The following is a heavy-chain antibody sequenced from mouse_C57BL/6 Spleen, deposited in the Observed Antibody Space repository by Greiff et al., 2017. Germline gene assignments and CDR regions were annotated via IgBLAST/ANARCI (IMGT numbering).Heavy chain of an antibody. J-gene: IGHJ3*01. CDR2: ISYDGSN. Sequence: EVHLVESGPGLVKPSQSLSLTCSVTGYSITSGYYWNWIRQFPGNKLEWMGYISYDGSNNYNPSLKNRISITRDTSKNQFFLKLNSVTTEDTATYYCARAGYDYDGAWFAYWGQGTLVTVSA. V-gene: IGHV3-6*01. CDR3: ARAGYDYDGAWFAY. D-gene: IGHD2-4*01. CDR1: GYSITSGYY.